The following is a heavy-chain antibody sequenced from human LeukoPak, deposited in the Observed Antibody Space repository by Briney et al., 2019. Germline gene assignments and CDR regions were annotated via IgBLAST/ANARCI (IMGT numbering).Heavy chain of an antibody. CDR1: GGSISSYY. CDR2: IYYSGST. Sequence: SETLSLTCTVSGGSISSYYWSWIRQPPGKGLEWIGYIYYSGSTNYIPSLKSRVTISVDTSKNQFSLKLSSVTAADTAVYYCARLVDTAMVSHWGQGTLVTVSS. D-gene: IGHD5-18*01. J-gene: IGHJ4*02. CDR3: ARLVDTAMVSH. V-gene: IGHV4-59*08.